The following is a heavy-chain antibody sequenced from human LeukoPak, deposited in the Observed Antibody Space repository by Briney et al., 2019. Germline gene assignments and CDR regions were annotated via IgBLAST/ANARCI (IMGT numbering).Heavy chain of an antibody. J-gene: IGHJ4*02. Sequence: GGSLRLSCVASGFTFSSYSMIWVRQAPGKGLEWVSFISGSSSFIYNADSVKGRFTVSRDNAKNSLYLQMNNLRAEDTAVYYCARDLPTVTTVHFRDSWGQGILVTVSP. CDR2: ISGSSSFI. D-gene: IGHD4-17*01. CDR3: ARDLPTVTTVHFRDS. CDR1: GFTFSSYS. V-gene: IGHV3-21*01.